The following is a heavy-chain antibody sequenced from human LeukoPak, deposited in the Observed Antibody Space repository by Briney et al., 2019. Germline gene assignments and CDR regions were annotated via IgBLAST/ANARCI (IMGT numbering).Heavy chain of an antibody. CDR1: GGSFSGYY. CDR3: ARESIYYYNMDV. D-gene: IGHD6-6*01. Sequence: ASETLSLTCAVYGGSFSGYYWSWIRQPPGKGLEWIGEINHSGSTYYNPSLKSRVTISVDTSKNQFSLKLSSVTAADTAVFYCARESIYYYNMDVWGKGTTVTISS. J-gene: IGHJ6*03. V-gene: IGHV4-34*01. CDR2: INHSGST.